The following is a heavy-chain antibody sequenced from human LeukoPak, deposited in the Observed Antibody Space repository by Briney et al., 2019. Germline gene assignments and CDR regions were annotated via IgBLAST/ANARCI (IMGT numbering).Heavy chain of an antibody. J-gene: IGHJ4*02. V-gene: IGHV4-59*08. CDR1: GGSISSYY. CDR2: IYYSGST. D-gene: IGHD2-2*01. CDR3: ARGGQRGYCTSSSCYAFDY. Sequence: PSETLSLTCTVSGGSISSYYWSWIRQPPGKGLEWIGYIYYSGSTNYNPSLKSRVTISVDTSKNQFSLKLSSVTAADTAVYYCARGGQRGYCTSSSCYAFDYWGQGTLVTVSS.